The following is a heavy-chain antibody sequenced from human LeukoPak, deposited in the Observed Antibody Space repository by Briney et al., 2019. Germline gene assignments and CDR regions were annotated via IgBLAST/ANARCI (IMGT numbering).Heavy chain of an antibody. Sequence: SVKVSCTASGGTLSSYAISWVRQAPGQGLEWMGGIIPIFGTANYAQKFQGRVTITADESTSTAYMELSSLRSEDTAVYYCAREEQWLTDYGMDVWGQGTTVTVSS. V-gene: IGHV1-69*13. J-gene: IGHJ6*02. CDR3: AREEQWLTDYGMDV. CDR1: GGTLSSYA. CDR2: IIPIFGTA. D-gene: IGHD6-19*01.